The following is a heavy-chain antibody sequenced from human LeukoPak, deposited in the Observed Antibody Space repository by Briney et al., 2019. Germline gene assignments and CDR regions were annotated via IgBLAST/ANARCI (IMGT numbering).Heavy chain of an antibody. V-gene: IGHV3-23*01. D-gene: IGHD3-10*01. J-gene: IGHJ6*02. CDR1: GFTFSTSA. CDR2: ISGSGVT. Sequence: PGGSLRLSCAASGFTFSTSAMTWVRQAPGKGLEWVSGISGSGVTDYADSVKGRFTISRDNSKNTLYLQMNSLRAEDTAVYYRARGGWFGELDDYYYYGMDVWGQGTTVTVSS. CDR3: ARGGWFGELDDYYYYGMDV.